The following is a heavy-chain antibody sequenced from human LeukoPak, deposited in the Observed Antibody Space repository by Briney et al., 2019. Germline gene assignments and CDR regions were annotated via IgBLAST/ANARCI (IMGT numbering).Heavy chain of an antibody. Sequence: GGSLRLSCAASGFTVSSNYMSWVRQAPGKGLEWVSVIYSGGSTYYADSVKGRFTISRDNSKNTLYLQMNSLRAEDTAVYYCARGTVYAKLYDYWGQGTLVTVSS. D-gene: IGHD1/OR15-1a*01. V-gene: IGHV3-53*01. J-gene: IGHJ4*02. CDR2: IYSGGST. CDR3: ARGTVYAKLYDY. CDR1: GFTVSSNY.